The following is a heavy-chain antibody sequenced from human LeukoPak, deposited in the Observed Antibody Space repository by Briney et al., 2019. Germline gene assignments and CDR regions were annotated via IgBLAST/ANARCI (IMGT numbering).Heavy chain of an antibody. D-gene: IGHD3-16*02. V-gene: IGHV4-39*07. CDR1: GGSISSSSYY. CDR2: IYYSGST. CDR3: ARAGDYVWGSYRFDY. J-gene: IGHJ4*02. Sequence: TSETLSLTCTVSGGSISSSSYYWGWIRQPPGKGLEWIGSIYYSGSTYYNPSLKSRVTISVDTSKNQFSLKLSSVTAADTAVYYCARAGDYVWGSYRFDYWGQGTLVTVSS.